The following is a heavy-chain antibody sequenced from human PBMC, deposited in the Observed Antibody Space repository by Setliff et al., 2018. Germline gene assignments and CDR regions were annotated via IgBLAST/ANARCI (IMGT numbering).Heavy chain of an antibody. CDR3: AREGVGFRFYYAYMDV. D-gene: IGHD3-10*01. J-gene: IGHJ6*03. CDR2: IKQDGSEK. CDR1: GFTFSSYS. V-gene: IGHV3-7*01. Sequence: GSLRLSCAASGFTFSSYSMNWVRQAPGKGLEWVANIKQDGSEKYYVDSVKGRFTISRDKAKNSLYLQMNSLRAEDTAVYYCAREGVGFRFYYAYMDVWGKGTTVTVSS.